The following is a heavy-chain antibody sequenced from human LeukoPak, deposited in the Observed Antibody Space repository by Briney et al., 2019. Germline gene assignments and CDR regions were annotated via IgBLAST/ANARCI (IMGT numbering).Heavy chain of an antibody. D-gene: IGHD2-2*01. J-gene: IGHJ4*02. CDR1: GFTFSSYG. CDR3: AKDRLVGVVVPAAMDY. CDR2: IRYDGSNK. Sequence: GGSLRLSCAASGFTFSSYGMHWVRQAPGKGLEWVAFIRYDGSNKYYADSVKGRFTISRDNSKNTLYLQMNSLRAEDTAVYYCAKDRLVGVVVPAAMDYWGQGTWSPSPQ. V-gene: IGHV3-30*02.